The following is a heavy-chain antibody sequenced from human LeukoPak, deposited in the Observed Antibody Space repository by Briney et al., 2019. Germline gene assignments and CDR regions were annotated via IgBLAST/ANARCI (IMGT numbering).Heavy chain of an antibody. CDR2: MNPNSGNT. J-gene: IGHJ6*03. CDR1: GYTFTSYD. Sequence: ASVKVSCKASGYTFTSYDINWVRQATGQGLEWMGWMNPNSGNTGYAQKFQGRVTVTRNTSISTAYMELSSLRSEDTAVYYCARGVFEDFWRAYLAYKRPYYYYMDAWGKGTTVTVSS. CDR3: ARGVFEDFWRAYLAYKRPYYYYMDA. V-gene: IGHV1-8*01. D-gene: IGHD3-3*01.